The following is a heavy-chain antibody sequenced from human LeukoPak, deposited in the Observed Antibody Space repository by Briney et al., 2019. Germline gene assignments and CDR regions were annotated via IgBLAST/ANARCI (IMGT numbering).Heavy chain of an antibody. D-gene: IGHD5-24*01. CDR3: ARASMRRRDGYNRHYEIDY. J-gene: IGHJ4*02. CDR1: NDSFSNYY. V-gene: IGHV4-59*01. Sequence: NSSETLSLTCTVSNDSFSNYYWTWIRQSPGKALEWIGYVYYTDKTHYNPSLKSRVFISADTSQNQFSLRLSSVTAADTAVYYCARASMRRRDGYNRHYEIDYWGQGTLVTVSS. CDR2: VYYTDKT.